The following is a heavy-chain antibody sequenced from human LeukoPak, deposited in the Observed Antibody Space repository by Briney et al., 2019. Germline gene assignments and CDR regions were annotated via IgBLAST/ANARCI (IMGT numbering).Heavy chain of an antibody. Sequence: PSETLSLPYTVSGFHSRSYFFLWIQQPPPKGLDWIGCTYYIKSTHYNPSLKSRVNISVDTSKNQFSLKLSSVTAADTAVYYCARDPRHYYDSSGLTAFDIWGQGTMVTVSS. CDR2: TYYIKST. CDR3: ARDPRHYYDSSGLTAFDI. J-gene: IGHJ3*02. D-gene: IGHD3-22*01. CDR1: GFHSRSYF. V-gene: IGHV4-59*01.